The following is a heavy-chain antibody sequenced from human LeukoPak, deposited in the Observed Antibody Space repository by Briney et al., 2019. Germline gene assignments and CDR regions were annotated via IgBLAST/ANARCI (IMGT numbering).Heavy chain of an antibody. CDR2: VVGNGGTT. CDR1: GFTFSTYT. D-gene: IGHD2-21*01. Sequence: GGSLRLSCEASGFTFSTYTIHWVRQAPGKGLEYVSAVVGNGGTTYYANSVKARFTISRDNSKNTVYLQMGSLRAEDTAMYYCARERAYYYFDYWGQGALVTVSS. V-gene: IGHV3-64*01. J-gene: IGHJ4*02. CDR3: ARERAYYYFDY.